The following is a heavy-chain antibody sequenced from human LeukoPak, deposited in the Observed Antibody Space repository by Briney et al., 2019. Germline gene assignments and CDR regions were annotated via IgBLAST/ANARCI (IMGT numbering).Heavy chain of an antibody. Sequence: GGSLRLSCAASGFTFSSYAMHWVRQAPGKGLEWVAVISYDGSNKYYADSVKGRFTISRDNSKNTLYLQMNSLRAEDTAVYYCARDALQWLVLVGDAFDIWGQGTMVTVSS. CDR1: GFTFSSYA. CDR3: ARDALQWLVLVGDAFDI. CDR2: ISYDGSNK. J-gene: IGHJ3*02. D-gene: IGHD6-19*01. V-gene: IGHV3-30*04.